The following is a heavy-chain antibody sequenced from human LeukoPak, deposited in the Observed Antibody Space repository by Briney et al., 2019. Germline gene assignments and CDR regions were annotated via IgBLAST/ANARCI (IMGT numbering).Heavy chain of an antibody. CDR2: ISSNGGST. V-gene: IGHV3-64*01. D-gene: IGHD3-22*01. J-gene: IGHJ4*02. CDR1: GFTFSSYA. CDR3: WTYYYDSSGHYQDFDY. Sequence: GGSLRLSCAASGFTFSSYAMHWVRQAPGKGLEYVSAISSNGGSTYYANSVKGRFTISRDNSKNTLYLQMGSLRAEDMAVYYCWTYYYDSSGHYQDFDYWGQGTLVTVSS.